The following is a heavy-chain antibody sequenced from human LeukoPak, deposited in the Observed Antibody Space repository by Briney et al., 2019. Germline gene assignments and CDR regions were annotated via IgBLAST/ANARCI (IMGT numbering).Heavy chain of an antibody. J-gene: IGHJ4*02. CDR3: ARHYYHYVWGSYRYTGSRFDY. Sequence: SETLSLTCAVYGGSFSGYYWSWIRQPPGKGLEWSEEINHSGSTNYNPSLKSRVTISVDTSKSQFSLKLSSVTAADTAVYYCARHYYHYVWGSYRYTGSRFDYWGQGTLVTVSS. CDR2: INHSGST. CDR1: GGSFSGYY. V-gene: IGHV4-34*01. D-gene: IGHD3-16*02.